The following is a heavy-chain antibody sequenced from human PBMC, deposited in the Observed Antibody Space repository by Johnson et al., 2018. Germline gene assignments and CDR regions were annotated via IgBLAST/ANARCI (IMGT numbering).Heavy chain of an antibody. J-gene: IGHJ1*01. CDR2: ISYDGTNK. CDR3: AKDRLVGYSSRLYPYFQH. Sequence: QVQLVESGGGVVQPGRSLRLSCAASGFTFSSYGMHWVRQAPGKGLEWVAVISYDGTNKYYADSVKGRFTISRDNSKNTLYLQMNSLRAEDTAVYYCAKDRLVGYSSRLYPYFQHWGQGTLVTVSS. D-gene: IGHD6-13*01. V-gene: IGHV3-30*18. CDR1: GFTFSSYG.